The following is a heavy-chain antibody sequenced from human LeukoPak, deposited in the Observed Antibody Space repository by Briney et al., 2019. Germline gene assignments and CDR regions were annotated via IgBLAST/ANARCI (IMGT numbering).Heavy chain of an antibody. J-gene: IGHJ4*02. V-gene: IGHV3-23*01. CDR3: ATDRNSGKYYDY. Sequence: GGSLRLSCAASGFTFSSYAMSWVRQAPGKGLEWVSAISGSGGSTYYADSVKGRFTISRDNSKNTLYLQMNSLRAEDTAVYYCATDRNSGKYYDYWGQGTLVTVSS. D-gene: IGHD1-26*01. CDR2: ISGSGGST. CDR1: GFTFSSYA.